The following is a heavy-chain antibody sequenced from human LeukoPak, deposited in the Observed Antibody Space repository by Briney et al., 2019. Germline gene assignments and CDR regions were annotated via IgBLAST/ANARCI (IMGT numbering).Heavy chain of an antibody. J-gene: IGHJ6*03. V-gene: IGHV3-23*01. CDR2: ISGSGGST. CDR1: GFTFSSYA. CDR3: AKLYDDFWSGYGAYYYYYMDV. Sequence: GGSLRLSCAASGFTFSSYAMSWVRQAPGKGLEWVSAISGSGGSTYYADSVKGRFTISRDNSKNTLYLQINSLRAEDTAVYYCAKLYDDFWSGYGAYYYYYMDVWGKGTTVTVSS. D-gene: IGHD3-3*01.